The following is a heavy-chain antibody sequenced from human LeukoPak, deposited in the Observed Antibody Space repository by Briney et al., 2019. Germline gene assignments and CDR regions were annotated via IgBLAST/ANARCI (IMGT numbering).Heavy chain of an antibody. D-gene: IGHD3-10*01. V-gene: IGHV1-69*05. CDR1: GGTFSSYA. CDR2: IIPIFGTA. CDR3: ARDPGITMVRGVIT. Sequence: SVKVSCKASGGTFSSYAISWVRQAPGQGLEWMGRIIPIFGTASYAQKFQGRVTITTDESTSTAYMELSSLRSEDTAVYYCARDPGITMVRGVITWGQGTLVTVSS. J-gene: IGHJ4*02.